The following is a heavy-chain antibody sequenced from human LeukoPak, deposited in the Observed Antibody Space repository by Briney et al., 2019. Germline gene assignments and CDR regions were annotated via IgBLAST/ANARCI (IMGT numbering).Heavy chain of an antibody. CDR1: GYTFSGYY. J-gene: IGHJ4*02. CDR3: ARDHSSSCQLFDY. CDR2: INPHTGVT. V-gene: IGHV1-2*02. Sequence: GASVKVSCKASGYTFSGYYMHWVRQAPGQGLEWMGWINPHTGVTDYAQKFQGRVTMTRDTSISTAYMELSRLGSDDTAVYYCARDHSSSCQLFDYWGQGTLVTVSS. D-gene: IGHD6-13*01.